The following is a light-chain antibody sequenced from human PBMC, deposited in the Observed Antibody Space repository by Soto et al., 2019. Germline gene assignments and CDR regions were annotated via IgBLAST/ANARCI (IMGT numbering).Light chain of an antibody. CDR3: QQSYSTPLT. Sequence: DIQMTQSPYSLSASVGDRVTITCRASQSISTYLNWYQQKPGKAPNLLIYAASTLQSGGPSRFSGSGSGTDFTLTISGLQPDDFATYYCQQSYSTPLTFGGGTKVEIK. V-gene: IGKV1-39*01. CDR1: QSISTY. J-gene: IGKJ4*01. CDR2: AAS.